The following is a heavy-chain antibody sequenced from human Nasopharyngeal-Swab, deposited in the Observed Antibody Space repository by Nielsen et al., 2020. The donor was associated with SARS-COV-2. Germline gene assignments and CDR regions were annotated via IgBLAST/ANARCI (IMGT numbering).Heavy chain of an antibody. Sequence: ASVKVSCKASGYTVTDYYMHWVRQAPGQGLQWLGMIYPSVGKTIYAQIFQGRVTMTTDTVTNAVYLELSSLRPEDTAVYYCARDSPRPNFYDTTGKTDAFDIWGQGTMVTVSS. CDR3: ARDSPRPNFYDTTGKTDAFDI. D-gene: IGHD3-22*01. CDR2: IYPSVGKT. V-gene: IGHV1-46*01. J-gene: IGHJ3*02. CDR1: GYTVTDYY.